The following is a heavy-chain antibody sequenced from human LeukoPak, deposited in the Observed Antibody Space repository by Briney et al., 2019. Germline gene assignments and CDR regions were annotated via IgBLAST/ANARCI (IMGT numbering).Heavy chain of an antibody. J-gene: IGHJ4*02. CDR3: ARGRLVVTALDY. Sequence: GGSLRLSCAASGFTFSSYAMSWVRQAPGKGLEWVSAISGSGGSTYYADSVKGRFTISRDNSKNTLYLQMNSLRAEDMAVYYCARGRLVVTALDYWGQGTLVTVSS. D-gene: IGHD2-21*02. CDR1: GFTFSSYA. CDR2: ISGSGGST. V-gene: IGHV3-23*01.